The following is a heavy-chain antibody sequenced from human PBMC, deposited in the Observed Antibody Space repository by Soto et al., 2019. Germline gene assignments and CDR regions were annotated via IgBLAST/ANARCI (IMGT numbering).Heavy chain of an antibody. Sequence: SETLSLTCTVSGGSISSGDYYWSWIRQPPVKGLEWIGYIYYSGSTYYNPSLKSRVTISVDTSKNQFSLKLSSVTAADTAVYYCARRGMYSDFWSGYSSYYYYAMDVWGQGTTVTVSS. V-gene: IGHV4-30-4*01. CDR1: GGSISSGDYY. J-gene: IGHJ6*02. CDR2: IYYSGST. CDR3: ARRGMYSDFWSGYSSYYYYAMDV. D-gene: IGHD3-3*01.